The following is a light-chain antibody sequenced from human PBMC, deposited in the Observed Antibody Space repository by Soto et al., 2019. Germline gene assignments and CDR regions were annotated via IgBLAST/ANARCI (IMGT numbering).Light chain of an antibody. CDR1: QDINNY. J-gene: IGKJ2*01. CDR3: QQYHNLYT. Sequence: DIQMTQSPSSLSASVGDRVTITCQASQDINNYLNWYQQKPGKAPKLLIYDASNLETEVPSRFSGSGSGTIFTFTISSLQPEDIATYYCQQYHNLYTFGQGTKLEIK. V-gene: IGKV1-33*01. CDR2: DAS.